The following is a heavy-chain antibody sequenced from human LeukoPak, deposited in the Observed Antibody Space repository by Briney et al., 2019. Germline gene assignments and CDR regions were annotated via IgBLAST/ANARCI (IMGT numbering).Heavy chain of an antibody. J-gene: IGHJ2*01. CDR3: AKDKLRSAFGVAPLGWYFDL. CDR2: ISWNSGRI. Sequence: PGGSLRLSCSASGITFDDYAMHWVRQAPGKGLEWVSGISWNSGRIGYADSVKGRFTISRDNAKNSLYLQMNSLRAEDTALYYCAKDKLRSAFGVAPLGWYFDLWGRGTLVTVSS. V-gene: IGHV3-9*01. CDR1: GITFDDYA. D-gene: IGHD3-3*01.